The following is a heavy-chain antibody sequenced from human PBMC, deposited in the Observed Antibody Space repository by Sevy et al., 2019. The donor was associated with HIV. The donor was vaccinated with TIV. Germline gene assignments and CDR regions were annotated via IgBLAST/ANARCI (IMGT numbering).Heavy chain of an antibody. CDR3: ANSRGRYEGSSWLSYYYIMDV. CDR2: ISNDGSDK. V-gene: IGHV3-30*18. D-gene: IGHD6-13*01. Sequence: GGSLRLSCVAAGFSFSRHGMHWARQAPGKGLEWVAVISNDGSDKEYAESVKGRFTVSRDNSKDTVYLQMNSLRLDDTAVYYCANSRGRYEGSSWLSYYYIMDVWGQGTTVTVSS. CDR1: GFSFSRHG. J-gene: IGHJ6*02.